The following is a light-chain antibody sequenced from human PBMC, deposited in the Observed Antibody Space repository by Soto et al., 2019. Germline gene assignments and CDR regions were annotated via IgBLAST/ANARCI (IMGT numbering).Light chain of an antibody. CDR1: NSNIGISY. Sequence: QSVLIQPPSASGTPGQRVNISCSGSNSNIGISYVYWYQQFPGTAPKLLIYNNSQRPSGVPDRFSGSKSGTSASLTVSGLQAEDEADYYCSPYAGSSNVFGTGTKVTVL. CDR2: NNS. V-gene: IGLV1-47*02. J-gene: IGLJ1*01. CDR3: SPYAGSSNV.